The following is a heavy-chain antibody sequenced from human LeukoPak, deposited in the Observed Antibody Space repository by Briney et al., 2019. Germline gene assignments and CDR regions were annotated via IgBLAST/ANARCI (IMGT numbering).Heavy chain of an antibody. Sequence: GGSLRLSCAASGFTVSRNYMSWVRQAPGKGLEWISYISSSDNTIYYADSVKGRFTISTDNAKNSLYLQMNSLRAEDTAIYYCARDASYFYMDVWGKGTTVTISS. CDR1: GFTVSRNY. CDR2: ISSSDNTI. J-gene: IGHJ6*03. CDR3: ARDASYFYMDV. D-gene: IGHD3-16*01. V-gene: IGHV3-48*03.